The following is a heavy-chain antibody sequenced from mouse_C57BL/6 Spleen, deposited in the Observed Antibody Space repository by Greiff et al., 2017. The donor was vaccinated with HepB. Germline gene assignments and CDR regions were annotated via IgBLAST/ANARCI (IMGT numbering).Heavy chain of an antibody. CDR2: ISDGGSYT. Sequence: EVKLMESGGGLVKPGGSLKLSCAASGFTFSSYAMSWVRQTPEKRLEWVATISDGGSYTYYPDNVKGRFTISRDNAKNNLYLQMSHLKSEDTAMYYCARLLRRENFDYWGQGTTLTVSS. J-gene: IGHJ2*01. D-gene: IGHD2-4*01. CDR3: ARLLRRENFDY. CDR1: GFTFSSYA. V-gene: IGHV5-4*03.